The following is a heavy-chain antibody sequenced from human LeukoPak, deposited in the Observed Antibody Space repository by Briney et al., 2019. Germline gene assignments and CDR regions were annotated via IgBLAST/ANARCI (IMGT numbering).Heavy chain of an antibody. J-gene: IGHJ6*02. CDR2: INHSGST. D-gene: IGHD2-2*01. CDR1: GGSFSGYY. CDR3: ARIPLVPAAIARTYYYYGMDV. V-gene: IGHV4-34*01. Sequence: PSETLSLTCAVYGGSFSGYYWSWIRQPPGKGLEWIGEINHSGSTNYNPSLKSRVTISVDTSKNQFSLKLSSVTAAGTAVYYCARIPLVPAAIARTYYYYGMDVWGQGTTVTVSS.